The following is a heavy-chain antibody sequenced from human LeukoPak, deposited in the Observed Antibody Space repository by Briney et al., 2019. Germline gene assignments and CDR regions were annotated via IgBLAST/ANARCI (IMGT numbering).Heavy chain of an antibody. CDR3: AGGDYSSSFDF. V-gene: IGHV4-39*07. Sequence: SETLSLTCTVSGGSISSRSHYWGWIRQPPGKGLEWIGSIYYSGSTNNNPSLKSRVTISIDKSKHQFSLKLTSVTAADTAVYYCAGGDYSSSFDFWGQGTMVTVSS. CDR1: GGSISSRSHY. J-gene: IGHJ3*01. D-gene: IGHD6-13*01. CDR2: IYYSGST.